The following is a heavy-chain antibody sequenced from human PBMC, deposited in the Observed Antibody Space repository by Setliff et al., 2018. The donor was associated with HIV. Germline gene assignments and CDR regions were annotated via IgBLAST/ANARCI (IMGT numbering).Heavy chain of an antibody. J-gene: IGHJ5*02. V-gene: IGHV1-69*05. CDR1: GGTFSSYA. CDR3: ARGAWKYSRTPWEGFLP. CDR2: IIPIFGTA. Sequence: SVKVSCKASGGTFSSYAISWVRQAPGQGLEWMGGIIPIFGTASYAQKFQGRVTITTDESTSTAYMELSSLRSEDTAVYYCARGAWKYSRTPWEGFLPWGQGTLVTVSS. D-gene: IGHD6-13*01.